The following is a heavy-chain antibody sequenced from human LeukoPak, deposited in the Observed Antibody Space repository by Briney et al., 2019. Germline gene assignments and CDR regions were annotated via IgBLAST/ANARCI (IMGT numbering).Heavy chain of an antibody. V-gene: IGHV3-11*03. D-gene: IGHD6-19*01. CDR1: GFTFSDEY. CDR3: ARSRGAGPGAYFGY. CDR2: ISNSGSYT. Sequence: GGALRLSCAASGFTFSDEYMSWIRQAPGKGLEWVSYISNSGSYTNYADSVKGRFTISRDNAKNSLYLQMNSLRAEVTAVYYCARSRGAGPGAYFGYWGQGTLITVSS. J-gene: IGHJ4*02.